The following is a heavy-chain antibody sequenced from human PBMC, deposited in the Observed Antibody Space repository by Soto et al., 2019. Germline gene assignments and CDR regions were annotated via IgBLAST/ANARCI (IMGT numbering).Heavy chain of an antibody. CDR1: GDTFDTFNSYA. CDR2: FIPMSGAT. Sequence: VQLVQSGAEVKKPGSSVKVSCKASGDTFDTFNSYAINWLRQAPGLGLEWLGGFIPMSGATKYAEKFKGIGAITADKSLNTVYMDLTSLRSDDTAVYYCAGGDWNYWFDPCGQGTLVTVSS. V-gene: IGHV1-69*06. D-gene: IGHD2-21*02. J-gene: IGHJ5*02. CDR3: AGGDWNYWFDP.